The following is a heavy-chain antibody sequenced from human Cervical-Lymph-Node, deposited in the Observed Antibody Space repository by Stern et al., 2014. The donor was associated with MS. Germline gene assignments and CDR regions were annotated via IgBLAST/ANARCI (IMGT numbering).Heavy chain of an antibody. Sequence: VQLVQSGGGVVQPGRSLRLSCAASGFTFSSYAMHWVRQAPGKGLEWVAVISYDGSNKYYADSVKGRFTISRANSKNTLYLQMNSLRAEDTAVYYCATGNWGLPDYWGQGTLVTVSS. V-gene: IGHV3-30*01. D-gene: IGHD7-27*01. CDR1: GFTFSSYA. CDR3: ATGNWGLPDY. CDR2: ISYDGSNK. J-gene: IGHJ4*02.